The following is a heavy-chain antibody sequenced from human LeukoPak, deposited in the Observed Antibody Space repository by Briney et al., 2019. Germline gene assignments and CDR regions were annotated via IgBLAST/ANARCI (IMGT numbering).Heavy chain of an antibody. J-gene: IGHJ6*03. Sequence: GGSLRLSCAASGFTFSSYWMSWVRQAPGKGLEWVANIKQDESEKYYVDSVKGRFTISRDNAKNSLYLQMNSLRAEDTAVYYCARNTPDSSEYYYYYRDVWGKGTTVTVSS. CDR1: GFTFSSYW. CDR2: IKQDESEK. D-gene: IGHD3-22*01. CDR3: ARNTPDSSEYYYYYRDV. V-gene: IGHV3-7*01.